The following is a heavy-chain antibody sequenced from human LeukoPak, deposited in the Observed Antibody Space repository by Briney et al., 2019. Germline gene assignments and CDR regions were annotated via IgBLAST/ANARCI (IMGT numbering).Heavy chain of an antibody. CDR2: ISYDGSNK. Sequence: GGSLRLSCAAPGFTFSSHWMHWVRQAPGKGLEWVAIISYDGSNKYYADSVKGRFTISRDNSKNTLYLQMNSLRAEDTAVYYCAKDLVILAYYYYGMDVWGQGTTVTVSS. CDR3: AKDLVILAYYYYGMDV. D-gene: IGHD4-23*01. V-gene: IGHV3-30-3*02. CDR1: GFTFSSHW. J-gene: IGHJ6*02.